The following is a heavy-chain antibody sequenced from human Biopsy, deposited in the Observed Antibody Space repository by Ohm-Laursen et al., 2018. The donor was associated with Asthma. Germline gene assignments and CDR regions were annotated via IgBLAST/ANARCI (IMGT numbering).Heavy chain of an antibody. Sequence: SSLRLSCAASGFTFSSSAMSWVRQAPGKGLEWVAVISYDGNHKFYEDSVKGRFTISRDNSKNTLYLQMNSLRTEDTAVYYCAKRRGYSGHDNDYWGQGTLVIVSS. J-gene: IGHJ4*02. CDR1: GFTFSSSA. V-gene: IGHV3-30*18. CDR2: ISYDGNHK. D-gene: IGHD5-12*01. CDR3: AKRRGYSGHDNDY.